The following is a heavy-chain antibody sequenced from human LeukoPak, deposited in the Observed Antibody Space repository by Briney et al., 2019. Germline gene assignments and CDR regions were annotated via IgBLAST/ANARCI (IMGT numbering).Heavy chain of an antibody. CDR1: GFTFGDYA. J-gene: IGHJ4*02. Sequence: QAGGSLRLSCTDSGFTFGDYAMSWVRQAPGKGLEWVGFIRSKAYGGTTEYAASVKGRFTISRDDSKSIAYLQMNSLKTEDTALYYCSRCHASCSWAPLDFWGQGILVTVSS. D-gene: IGHD6-13*01. CDR2: IRSKAYGGTT. V-gene: IGHV3-49*04. CDR3: SRCHASCSWAPLDF.